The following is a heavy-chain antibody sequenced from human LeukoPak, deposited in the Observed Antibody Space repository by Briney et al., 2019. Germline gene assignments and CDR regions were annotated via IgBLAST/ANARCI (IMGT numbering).Heavy chain of an antibody. D-gene: IGHD3-10*01. CDR3: ARLLWFGDNWFDP. J-gene: IGHJ5*02. CDR2: IYYSGST. Sequence: SETLSLTCTVSGYSISSSYYWGWIRQPPGKGLEWIGSIYYSGSTYYNPSLKSRVTISVDTSKNQFSLKLSSVTAADTAVYYCARLLWFGDNWFDPWGQGTLVTVSS. CDR1: GYSISSSYY. V-gene: IGHV4-39*01.